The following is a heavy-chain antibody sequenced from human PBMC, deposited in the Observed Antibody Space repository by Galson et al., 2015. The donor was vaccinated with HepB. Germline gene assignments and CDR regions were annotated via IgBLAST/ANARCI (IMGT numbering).Heavy chain of an antibody. CDR1: GYTLTELS. J-gene: IGHJ4*02. D-gene: IGHD3-9*01. CDR2: FDPEDGET. V-gene: IGHV1-24*01. CDR3: ATTTPRNYDILTGYYKPRLYYFDY. Sequence: SVKVSCKVSGYTLTELSMHWVRQAPGKGLEWMGGFDPEDGETIYAQKFQGRVTMTEDTSTDTAYMELSSLRSEDTAVYYCATTTPRNYDILTGYYKPRLYYFDYWGQGTLVTVSS.